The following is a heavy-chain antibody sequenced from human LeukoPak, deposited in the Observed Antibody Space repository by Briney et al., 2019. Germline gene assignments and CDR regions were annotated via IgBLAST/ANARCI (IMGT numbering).Heavy chain of an antibody. CDR2: IYYSGNT. Sequence: PSETLSLTCTVSSGSITNYYWSWIRQPPGKGLEWIGFIYYSGNTNYNPSLKSRVTISVDTSKNQVSLKLRSVTAADTAVYYCARTTEGYAGGPGYSYYYYMDVWGKGTTVTISS. J-gene: IGHJ6*03. V-gene: IGHV4-59*01. CDR1: SGSITNYY. CDR3: ARTTEGYAGGPGYSYYYYMDV. D-gene: IGHD5-12*01.